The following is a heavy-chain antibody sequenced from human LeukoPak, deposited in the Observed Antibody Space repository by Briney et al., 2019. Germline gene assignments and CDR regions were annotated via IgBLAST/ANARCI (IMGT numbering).Heavy chain of an antibody. CDR3: VSQAEGYYSGPFDY. D-gene: IGHD3-22*01. CDR1: GFTFNTYA. V-gene: IGHV3-64D*06. CDR2: ISDNGGST. J-gene: IGHJ4*02. Sequence: GGPLSLSCSTSGFTFNTYAMHWVRQAPGKGLEYVSSISDNGGSTNYADSVKGRFIISRDNSKSTVYLQMSSLRPEDTAVYHCVSQAEGYYSGPFDYWGQGTLVTVSS.